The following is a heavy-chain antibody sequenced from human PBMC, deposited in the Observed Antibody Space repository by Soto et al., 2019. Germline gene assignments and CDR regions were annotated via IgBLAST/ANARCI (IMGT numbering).Heavy chain of an antibody. CDR2: INPNSGGT. Sequence: ASVKVSCKAAGYTFTVYYMHGVLQSPLQWLEWMGWINPNSGGTNYAQKFQGRVTMTRDTSISTAYMELSRLRSDDTAVYYCAVLKHCSSTSCLRWFDPWGQGTLVTVSS. D-gene: IGHD2-2*01. V-gene: IGHV1-2*02. CDR1: GYTFTVYY. J-gene: IGHJ5*02. CDR3: AVLKHCSSTSCLRWFDP.